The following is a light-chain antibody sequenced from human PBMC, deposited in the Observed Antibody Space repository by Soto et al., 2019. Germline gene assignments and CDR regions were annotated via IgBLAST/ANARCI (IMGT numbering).Light chain of an antibody. Sequence: EIVLTQSPGTLSLSPGERATLSCRASQSISSNYLAWYQHKPGQAPRLLIYGASSRATGIPDRFSGSGSGTDFPLTVSRLEPEDFAVVYCQQYGSSPFTFGPGTKVDVK. CDR3: QQYGSSPFT. J-gene: IGKJ3*01. CDR2: GAS. V-gene: IGKV3-20*01. CDR1: QSISSNY.